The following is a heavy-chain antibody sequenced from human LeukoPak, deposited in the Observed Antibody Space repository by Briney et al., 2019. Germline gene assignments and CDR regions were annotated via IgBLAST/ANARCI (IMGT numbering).Heavy chain of an antibody. CDR1: GFTFSSYG. V-gene: IGHV3-33*01. D-gene: IGHD3-9*01. J-gene: IGHJ6*02. CDR3: ARAATYYDTLTGAPGYYGMDV. Sequence: PGRSLRLSCAASGFTFSSYGMHWVRQAPGKGLEWVAVIWYDGSNKYYADSVKGRFTISRDNSKNTLYLQMNSLRAEDTAVYYCARAATYYDTLTGAPGYYGMDVWGQGTTVTVS. CDR2: IWYDGSNK.